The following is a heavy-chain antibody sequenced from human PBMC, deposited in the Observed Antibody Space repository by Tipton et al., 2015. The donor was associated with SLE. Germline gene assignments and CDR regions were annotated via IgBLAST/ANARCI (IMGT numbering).Heavy chain of an antibody. J-gene: IGHJ3*02. CDR2: ISSSSSYT. D-gene: IGHD3-3*01. CDR3: AKVRSFGRFLEWLGDPFDI. V-gene: IGHV3-11*05. CDR1: GFTFSDYY. Sequence: SLRLSCAASGFTFSDYYMSWIRQAPGKGLEWVSYISSSSSYTNYADSEKGRFTMSRDNSKNTLFLQMNSLRAEDTAVYYCAKVRSFGRFLEWLGDPFDIWGQGTMVTVSS.